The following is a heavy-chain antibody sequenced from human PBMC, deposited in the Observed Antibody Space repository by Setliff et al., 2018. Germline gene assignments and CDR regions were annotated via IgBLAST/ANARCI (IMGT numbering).Heavy chain of an antibody. CDR2: IGHTGSI. CDR1: GYSISSGYI. Sequence: SETLSLTCTVSGYSISSGYIWGWIRQPPGKGLEWVGNIGHTGSINYNPSLKSRLTISRDTSKSQFSLKLSSVTAADTAVYYCARKGISALSGAFDMWGQGTMVTVSS. D-gene: IGHD2-15*01. V-gene: IGHV4-38-2*02. J-gene: IGHJ3*02. CDR3: ARKGISALSGAFDM.